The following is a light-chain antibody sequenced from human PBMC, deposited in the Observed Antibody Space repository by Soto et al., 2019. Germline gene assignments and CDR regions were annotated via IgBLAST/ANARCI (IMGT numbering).Light chain of an antibody. CDR3: GSYTSSSKGV. CDR1: SSDIGRYNY. CDR2: EVS. Sequence: QSALTQPASVSGSPGQSITISCTGSSSDIGRYNYVSWYQQLPGKAPKLIIYEVSNRPSGVSDRFSGSKSGNTASLSISGLQTEDEADYYCGSYTSSSKGVFGGGTKLTVL. J-gene: IGLJ2*01. V-gene: IGLV2-14*03.